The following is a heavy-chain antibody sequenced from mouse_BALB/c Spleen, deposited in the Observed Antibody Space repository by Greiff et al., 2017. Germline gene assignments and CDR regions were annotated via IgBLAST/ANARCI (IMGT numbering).Heavy chain of an antibody. CDR2: INSNGGST. Sequence: DVMLVESGGGLVQPGGSLKLSCAASGFTFSSYGMSWVRQTPDKRLELVATINSNGGSTYYPDSVKGRFTISRDNAKNTLYLQMSSLKSEDTAMYYCARDGDGNYFDYWGQGTTLTVSS. V-gene: IGHV5-6-3*01. CDR1: GFTFSSYG. J-gene: IGHJ2*01. CDR3: ARDGDGNYFDY. D-gene: IGHD2-1*01.